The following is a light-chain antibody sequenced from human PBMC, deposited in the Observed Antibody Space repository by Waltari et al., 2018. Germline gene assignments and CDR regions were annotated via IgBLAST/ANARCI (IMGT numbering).Light chain of an antibody. Sequence: QSVVTQPPSVSGTPGQRVTISCSGSSSNIGSGSVQWYQQFPGAAPQVIIYSDSQRPSGVPDRFSASKPGNSASLSIGGLQTEDEADDFCAAWDESLSGHVFGSGTAVTVL. CDR3: AAWDESLSGHV. V-gene: IGLV1-44*01. J-gene: IGLJ6*01. CDR2: SDS. CDR1: SSNIGSGS.